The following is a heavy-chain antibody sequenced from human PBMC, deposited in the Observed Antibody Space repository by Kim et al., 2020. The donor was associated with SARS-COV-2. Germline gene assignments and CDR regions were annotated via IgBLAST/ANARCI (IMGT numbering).Heavy chain of an antibody. V-gene: IGHV4-34*01. J-gene: IGHJ4*02. D-gene: IGHD3-10*01. Sequence: SLKSRVTISVDTSKNQFSLKLSSVTAADTAVYYCARGGGGYGSGSYYFDYWGQGTLVTVSS. CDR3: ARGGGGYGSGSYYFDY.